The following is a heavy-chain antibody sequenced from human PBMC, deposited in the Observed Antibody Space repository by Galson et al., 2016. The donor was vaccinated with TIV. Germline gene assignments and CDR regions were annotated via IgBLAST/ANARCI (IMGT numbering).Heavy chain of an antibody. CDR2: ISVSTDYI. Sequence: SLRLSCAASGFTFSGHSMNWVRQAPGKGLEWVSSISVSTDYIYYGDSVKGRFTISRDNAKNSLFLQMNILRPEDTAVYYCARVTMIRGTLDYWGQGTLVTVSS. V-gene: IGHV3-21*06. CDR3: ARVTMIRGTLDY. CDR1: GFTFSGHS. D-gene: IGHD3-10*01. J-gene: IGHJ4*02.